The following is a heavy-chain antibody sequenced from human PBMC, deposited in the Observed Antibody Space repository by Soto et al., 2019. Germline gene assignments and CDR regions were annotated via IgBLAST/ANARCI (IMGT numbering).Heavy chain of an antibody. CDR1: GFTFSSYS. V-gene: IGHV3-21*01. CDR3: ARDTYDILTGYYTDPYYFDY. Sequence: EVQLVESGGGLVKPGGSLRLSCAASGFTFSSYSMNWVRQAPGKGLEWVSSISSSSSYIYYADSVKGRFTISRDNAKNSLYLQMNSLRAEDTAVYYCARDTYDILTGYYTDPYYFDYWGQGTLVTVSS. CDR2: ISSSSSYI. J-gene: IGHJ4*02. D-gene: IGHD3-9*01.